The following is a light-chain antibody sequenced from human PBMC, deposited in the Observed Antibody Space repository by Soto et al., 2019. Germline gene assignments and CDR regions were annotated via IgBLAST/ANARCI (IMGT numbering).Light chain of an antibody. CDR3: QTWASGIRL. J-gene: IGLJ3*02. V-gene: IGLV4-69*01. Sequence: QLVLTQSPSASASLGASVKLTCTLSSGHSSYTIAWHQQQPEKGPRYLMRVNSDGSHNKGDGIPNRFSASSSGSERYLIISSLQSEDEADYFCQTWASGIRLFGGGTKLTVL. CDR1: SGHSSYT. CDR2: VNSDGSH.